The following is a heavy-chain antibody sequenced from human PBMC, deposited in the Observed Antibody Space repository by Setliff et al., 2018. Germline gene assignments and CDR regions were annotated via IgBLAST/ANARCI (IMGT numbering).Heavy chain of an antibody. V-gene: IGHV3-66*02. CDR3: ARPVFRNYFKH. CDR2: IYNQGST. J-gene: IGHJ1*01. CDR1: GITVSNNF. D-gene: IGHD3-16*01. Sequence: GGSLRLSCVVSGITVSNNFWSWVRQAPGKGLEWVSVIYNQGSTYYADSVKGRFTISRDNSKNTLYLQMDSLRPEDTAMYFCARPVFRNYFKHWGPGALVTVSS.